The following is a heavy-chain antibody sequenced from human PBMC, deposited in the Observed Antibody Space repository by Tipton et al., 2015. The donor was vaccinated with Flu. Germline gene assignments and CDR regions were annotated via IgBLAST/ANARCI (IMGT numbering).Heavy chain of an antibody. CDR1: GDSVSSNSAA. V-gene: IGHV6-1*01. D-gene: IGHD6-19*01. Sequence: GLVKPSQTLSLTCAISGDSVSSNSAAWNWIRQSPSRGLEWLGRTYYRSKWYNDYAVSVKSRITINPDTSKNQFSLQLNSVTPEDTAVYYCARDSTLPGTAVAGNFDYWGQGTLVTVSS. CDR3: ARDSTLPGTAVAGNFDY. CDR2: TYYRSKWYN. J-gene: IGHJ4*02.